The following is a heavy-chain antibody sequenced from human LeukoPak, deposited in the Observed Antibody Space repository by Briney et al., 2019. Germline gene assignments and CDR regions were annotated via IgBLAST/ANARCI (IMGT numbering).Heavy chain of an antibody. Sequence: ASVKVSCKASGYTLTSYGINWVRQAPGQGLEWMGWISAYNGDTNYAQKFQGRVTMTRDTSISTAYMELSRLRSDDTAVYYCARVYDTGYYYYYMDVWGKGTTVTVSS. D-gene: IGHD3-16*01. CDR2: ISAYNGDT. CDR1: GYTLTSYG. V-gene: IGHV1-18*01. CDR3: ARVYDTGYYYYYMDV. J-gene: IGHJ6*03.